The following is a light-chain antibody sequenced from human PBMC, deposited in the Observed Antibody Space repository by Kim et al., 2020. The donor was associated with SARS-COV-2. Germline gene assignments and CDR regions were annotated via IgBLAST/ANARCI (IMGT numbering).Light chain of an antibody. CDR1: QSVNSN. J-gene: IGKJ2*01. V-gene: IGKV3-15*01. CDR2: GAS. CDR3: QQYDNWPPYT. Sequence: VFPGERATLSCRASQSVNSNLAWYQQQPGQAPRLLIYGASTRATDIPARFSGSGSGTEFTLIISSLQSEDIAVYYCQQYDNWPPYTFGQGTKLEI.